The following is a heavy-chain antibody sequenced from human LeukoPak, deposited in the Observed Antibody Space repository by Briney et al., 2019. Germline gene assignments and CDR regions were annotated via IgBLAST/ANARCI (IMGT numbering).Heavy chain of an antibody. CDR3: ARLLTYYYGSGSYWGMRWFDP. J-gene: IGHJ5*02. D-gene: IGHD3-10*01. Sequence: SETLSLTCAVYGGSFSGYYWSWIRQPPGKGLEWIGSIYYSGSTYYNPSLKSRVTISVDTSKNQFSLKLSSVTAADTAVYYCARLLTYYYGSGSYWGMRWFDPWGQGTLVTVSS. CDR2: IYYSGST. CDR1: GGSFSGYY. V-gene: IGHV4-34*01.